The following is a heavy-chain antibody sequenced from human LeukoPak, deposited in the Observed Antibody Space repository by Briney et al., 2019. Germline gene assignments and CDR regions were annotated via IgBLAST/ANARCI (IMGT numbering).Heavy chain of an antibody. Sequence: PGGSLRLSCAASGFTFSSYAMSWVRQAPGKGLEWVPAISGSGGSTYYADSVKGRFTISRDNSKNTLYLQMNSLRAEDTAVYYCAKDSTYYYGSGSVYWGQGTLVTVSS. CDR2: ISGSGGST. CDR3: AKDSTYYYGSGSVY. V-gene: IGHV3-23*01. CDR1: GFTFSSYA. D-gene: IGHD3-10*01. J-gene: IGHJ4*02.